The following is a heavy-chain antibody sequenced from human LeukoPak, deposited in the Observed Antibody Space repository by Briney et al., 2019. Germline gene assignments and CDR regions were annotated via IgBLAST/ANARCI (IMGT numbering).Heavy chain of an antibody. CDR1: GFTFSSYA. CDR2: ITYDGSNK. CDR3: ARGSARSSWQYNWFDP. Sequence: PGGALVLCKAAAGFTFSSYAMHWGRPAAGKGVEWGGVITYDGSNKYYADSVKGRFTISRDNSKNTLYLQMNSLRAEDTAVYYCARGSARSSWQYNWFDPWGQGTLVTVSS. J-gene: IGHJ5*02. V-gene: IGHV3-30*14. D-gene: IGHD6-13*01.